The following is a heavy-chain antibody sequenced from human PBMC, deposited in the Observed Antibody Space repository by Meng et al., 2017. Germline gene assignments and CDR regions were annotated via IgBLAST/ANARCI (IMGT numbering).Heavy chain of an antibody. CDR1: GGSISSSSYY. CDR3: ARVPYYGSGSYQYNWFDP. J-gene: IGHJ5*02. CDR2: IYYSGST. Sequence: QEPAPGLVKPSEPLSLDWTVPGGSISSSSYYWGWIRQPPGKGLEWIGSIYYSGSTYYNPSLKSRVTISVDTSKNQFSLKLSSVTAADTAVYYCARVPYYGSGSYQYNWFDPWGQGTLVTVSS. D-gene: IGHD3-10*01. V-gene: IGHV4-39*07.